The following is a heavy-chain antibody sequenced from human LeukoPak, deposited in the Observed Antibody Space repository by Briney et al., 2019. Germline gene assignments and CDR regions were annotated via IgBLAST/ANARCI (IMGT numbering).Heavy chain of an antibody. J-gene: IGHJ4*02. D-gene: IGHD6-6*01. CDR2: ISTTGADT. Sequence: GESLRLSCAVSGITFSSYAMSWVRQAPGKGLEWVSAISTTGADTHYADSVKGRFTISRDNSKNTLYLQMNSLRAEDTAVYYCAKDLWAARPSSDFDYWGQGTLVTVSS. CDR3: AKDLWAARPSSDFDY. V-gene: IGHV3-23*01. CDR1: GITFSSYA.